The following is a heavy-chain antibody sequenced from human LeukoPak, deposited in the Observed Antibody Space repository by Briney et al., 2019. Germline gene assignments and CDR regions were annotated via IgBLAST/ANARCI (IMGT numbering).Heavy chain of an antibody. CDR1: GYSISSGYY. D-gene: IGHD3-10*01. Sequence: SETLSLTCAVSGYSISSGYYWGWIRQPAGKGLEWIGRMYTSGARNYSPSLKSRVTTSVDTSKNEFSLKLNSVTAADTAVYYCAKDDPTTVGEAFDVWGQGTMVTVSS. CDR3: AKDDPTTVGEAFDV. V-gene: IGHV4-38-2*02. J-gene: IGHJ3*01. CDR2: MYTSGAR.